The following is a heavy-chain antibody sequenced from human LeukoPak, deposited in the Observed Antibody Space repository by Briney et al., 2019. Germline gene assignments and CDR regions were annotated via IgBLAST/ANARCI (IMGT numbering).Heavy chain of an antibody. CDR1: GFPFNTYA. J-gene: IGHJ4*02. Sequence: TGGSLRLSCAAYGFPFNTYAMSWVRQAPGKGLEWVSGISGSGGNTYYAGSVKGRFTISRDNSKDTLYLQMNSLRAEDTAIYYCAKVMAYYDFWSGSDYWGQGTLVTVSS. CDR3: AKVMAYYDFWSGSDY. D-gene: IGHD3-3*01. CDR2: ISGSGGNT. V-gene: IGHV3-23*01.